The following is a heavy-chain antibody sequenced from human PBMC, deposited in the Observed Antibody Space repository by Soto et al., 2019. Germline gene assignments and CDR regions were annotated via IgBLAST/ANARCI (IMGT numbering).Heavy chain of an antibody. V-gene: IGHV1-3*01. CDR3: ARESTPFVAWISSGWHNWFDP. J-gene: IGHJ5*02. Sequence: ASVKVSCKASGYTFTSYAMHWVRQAPGQRLEWMGWINADNGNTKYAQKFQGRVTMSRDTSVSTAYMELSRLRSDDMAVYYCARESTPFVAWISSGWHNWFDPWGQGTLVTVSS. CDR1: GYTFTSYA. D-gene: IGHD6-19*01. CDR2: INADNGNT.